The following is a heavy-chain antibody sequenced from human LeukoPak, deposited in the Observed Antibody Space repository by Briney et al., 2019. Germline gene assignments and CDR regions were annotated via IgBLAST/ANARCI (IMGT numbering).Heavy chain of an antibody. Sequence: PSETLSLTCTVSGGSISGYSWSWIRQPPGKGLEWIGYIYYSGSTNYNPSLKSRVTISVDTSKNQFSLKLSSVTAADTAVYYCARQGGRYYDSSGYYGYWGQGTLVTVSS. CDR2: IYYSGST. J-gene: IGHJ4*02. D-gene: IGHD3-22*01. V-gene: IGHV4-59*08. CDR3: ARQGGRYYDSSGYYGY. CDR1: GGSISGYS.